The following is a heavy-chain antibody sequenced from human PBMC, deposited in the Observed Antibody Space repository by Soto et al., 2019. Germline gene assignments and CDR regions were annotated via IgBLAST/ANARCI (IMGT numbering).Heavy chain of an antibody. Sequence: SETLSLTCTVSGGSISSYYWSWIRQPPGKGLEWIGYIYYSGSTNYKPSLQSRVTISVDTSKNQFSLELSSVSAADTAVYYCARYREYCTGGSCYPFGMDVWGQGTTVTVSS. J-gene: IGHJ6*02. V-gene: IGHV4-59*01. CDR2: IYYSGST. CDR1: GGSISSYY. CDR3: ARYREYCTGGSCYPFGMDV. D-gene: IGHD2-15*01.